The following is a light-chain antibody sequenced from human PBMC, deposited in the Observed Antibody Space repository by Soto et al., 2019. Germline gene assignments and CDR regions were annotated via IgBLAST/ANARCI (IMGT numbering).Light chain of an antibody. J-gene: IGLJ3*02. Sequence: QSALTQPASVSGSTGQSITISCTGTSSNVGDYNLVSWYQQHPGKAPKLIIYEGNSRPSGVSSRFSGSKSGNTASLTISGLQAEDEGDYYCCSYAGIDTFVLFGGGTKLTVL. CDR1: SSNVGDYNL. CDR3: CSYAGIDTFVL. V-gene: IGLV2-23*01. CDR2: EGN.